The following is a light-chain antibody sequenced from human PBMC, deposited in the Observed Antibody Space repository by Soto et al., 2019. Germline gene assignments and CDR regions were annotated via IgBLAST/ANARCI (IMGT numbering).Light chain of an antibody. CDR3: QQLNGYPPE. CDR2: AAT. Sequence: QLTQSPSSLSAPIGDRVTVTCRATQPISRYLAWYQQKPGAAPKLLIYAATSLQRGVPSRFSGGASGTLFTLTIASLQSDDFATYYCQQLNGYPPEFGQGTKVEV. V-gene: IGKV1-9*01. CDR1: QPISRY. J-gene: IGKJ1*01.